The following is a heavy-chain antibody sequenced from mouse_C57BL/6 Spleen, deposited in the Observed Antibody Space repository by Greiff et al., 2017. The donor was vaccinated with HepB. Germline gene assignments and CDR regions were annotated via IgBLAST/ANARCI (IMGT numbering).Heavy chain of an antibody. J-gene: IGHJ3*01. CDR2: ISSGSSTI. CDR1: GFTFSDYG. V-gene: IGHV5-17*01. CDR3: ARKDPYGVFAY. D-gene: IGHD1-1*01. Sequence: DVKLVESGGGLVKPGGSLKLSCAASGFTFSDYGMHWVRQAPEKGLEWVAYISSGSSTIYYADTVKGRFTISRDNAKNTLFLQMTSLRSEDTAMYYCARKDPYGVFAYWGQGTLVTVSA.